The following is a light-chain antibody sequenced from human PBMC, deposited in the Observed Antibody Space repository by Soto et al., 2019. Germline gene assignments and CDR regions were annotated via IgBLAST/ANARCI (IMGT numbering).Light chain of an antibody. CDR2: GAS. J-gene: IGKJ4*01. CDR3: QQYGSAPFT. CDR1: QSVSNNY. V-gene: IGKV3-20*01. Sequence: EIVLTQSPGTLSLYPGERATLSCRASQSVSNNYLAWYQQKPGQAPRLLIYGASNRAAGIPDRFSGSGSGTDFTLTISRLEPEDFAVYYCQQYGSAPFTFGGGSMVDIK.